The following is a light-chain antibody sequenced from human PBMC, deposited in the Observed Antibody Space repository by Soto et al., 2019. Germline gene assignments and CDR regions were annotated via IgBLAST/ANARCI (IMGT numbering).Light chain of an antibody. CDR1: SSDVGTYDF. J-gene: IGLJ1*01. CDR3: CLYAVTFYV. Sequence: QSVLTQPRSVSWTPGQSVTISCTGTSSDVGTYDFVSWYQQHPGKAPRLMIFDVSERPSGVPDRFSGSMSGNTASLTISGLQAEDEADYYCCLYAVTFYVFGTGTKVAVL. V-gene: IGLV2-11*01. CDR2: DVS.